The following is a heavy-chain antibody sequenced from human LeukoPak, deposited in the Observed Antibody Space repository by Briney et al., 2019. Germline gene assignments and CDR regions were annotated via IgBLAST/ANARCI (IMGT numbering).Heavy chain of an antibody. Sequence: ASVKVSCKASGYTFTGYYMHWVRQAPGQGLEWMGWMNPNSGNTGYAQKFQGRVTMTRNTSISTAYMELSSLRSEDTAVYYCARGLKYYGSGSAYYFDYWGQGTLVTVSS. CDR2: MNPNSGNT. CDR3: ARGLKYYGSGSAYYFDY. V-gene: IGHV1-8*02. D-gene: IGHD3-10*01. CDR1: GYTFTGYY. J-gene: IGHJ4*02.